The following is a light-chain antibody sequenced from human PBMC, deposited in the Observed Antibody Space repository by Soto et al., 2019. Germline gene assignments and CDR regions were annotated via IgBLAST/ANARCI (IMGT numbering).Light chain of an antibody. CDR2: GTS. Sequence: ETVLTHSPGTLSFSPLERANLSFSSSQTVTKSYLAWYQQKPGQAPRLLIFGTSSRATGVPDRFSGSGSGTAFTLTISSLEPEDFAVYFCQKSGSSPWKFGHGTKVDIK. CDR3: QKSGSSPWK. J-gene: IGKJ1*01. V-gene: IGKV3-20*01. CDR1: QTVTKSY.